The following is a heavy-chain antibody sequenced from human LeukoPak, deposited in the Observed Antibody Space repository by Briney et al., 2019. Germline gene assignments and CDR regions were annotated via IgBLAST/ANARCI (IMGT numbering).Heavy chain of an antibody. CDR1: GYTFTIYY. CDR2: INPSGGST. J-gene: IGHJ3*02. Sequence: GASVKCSCKASGYTFTIYYMHWVRQAPGQGLEWMGRINPSGGSTTYAQKFQGRVTMTSDTSTSTVYMELSSLRSEDTAVYYCARSAGGAFDIWGQETMVTVSS. D-gene: IGHD3-16*01. CDR3: ARSAGGAFDI. V-gene: IGHV1-46*01.